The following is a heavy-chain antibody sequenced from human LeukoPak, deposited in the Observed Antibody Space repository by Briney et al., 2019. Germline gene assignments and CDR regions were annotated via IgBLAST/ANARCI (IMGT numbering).Heavy chain of an antibody. CDR3: AKSRGSSTSAYAMDV. CDR2: ISGTGGNT. J-gene: IGHJ6*02. V-gene: IGHV3-23*01. CDR1: GFTFSSYA. Sequence: GGSLRLSCAASGFTFSSYAMSWVRQAPGKGLEWVSGISGTGGNTYYAGSVKGRFTISRDNSKNTLYLQMNTLRAEDTAIYYCAKSRGSSTSAYAMDVWGQGTTVTVSS. D-gene: IGHD2-2*01.